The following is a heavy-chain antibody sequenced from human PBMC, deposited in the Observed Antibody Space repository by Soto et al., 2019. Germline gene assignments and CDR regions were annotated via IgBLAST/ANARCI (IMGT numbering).Heavy chain of an antibody. CDR3: ARDRVPWVRGVSGYYYYGMDV. D-gene: IGHD3-10*01. CDR2: IWYDGSNK. CDR1: GFTFSSYG. V-gene: IGHV3-33*01. Sequence: QVQLVESGGGVVQPGRSLRLSCAASGFTFSSYGMHWVRQAPGKGLEWVAVIWYDGSNKYYADSVKGRFTISRDNSKNTLYLQMNSLRAEDTAVYYCARDRVPWVRGVSGYYYYGMDVWGQGTTATVSS. J-gene: IGHJ6*02.